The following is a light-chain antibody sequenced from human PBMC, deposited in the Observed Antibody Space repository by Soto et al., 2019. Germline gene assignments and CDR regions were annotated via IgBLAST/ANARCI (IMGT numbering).Light chain of an antibody. Sequence: ILLTQSPSSLSASIGDRVTIPCRASQAISPYLAWYQHKPGIAPKLLLSAASTLQSGVPSRFSGSGSGTDFSLTISSLQPEDFATYYCRHLNSYRSVQFGQGTKVEIK. CDR2: AAS. CDR1: QAISPY. CDR3: RHLNSYRSVQ. J-gene: IGKJ1*01. V-gene: IGKV1-9*01.